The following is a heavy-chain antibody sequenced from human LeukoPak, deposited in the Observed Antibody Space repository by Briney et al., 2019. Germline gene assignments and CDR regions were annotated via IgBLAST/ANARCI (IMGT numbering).Heavy chain of an antibody. CDR3: AKVPAGYYDSSGLPLG. V-gene: IGHV3-43D*03. D-gene: IGHD3-22*01. J-gene: IGHJ4*02. CDR1: GFTFDDYA. Sequence: PGGSLRLSCAASGFTFDDYAMHWVRQAPGKGLEWVSLISWDGGTTYYADSVKGRFTISRDNSKNTLYLQMNSLRGEDTAAYYCAKVPAGYYDSSGLPLGWGQGTLVTVSS. CDR2: ISWDGGTT.